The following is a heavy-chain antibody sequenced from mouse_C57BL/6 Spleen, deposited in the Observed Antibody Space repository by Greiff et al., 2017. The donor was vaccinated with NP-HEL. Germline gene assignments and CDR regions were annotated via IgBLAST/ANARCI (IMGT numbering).Heavy chain of an antibody. V-gene: IGHV5-9*01. CDR2: ISGGGGNT. CDR3: ARLRGLGDYFDY. J-gene: IGHJ2*01. CDR1: GFTFSSYT. Sequence: EVQRVESGGGLVKPGGSLKLSCAASGFTFSSYTMSWVRQTPEKRLEWVATISGGGGNTYYPDSVKGRFTISRDNAKNTLYLQMSSLRSEDTALYYCARLRGLGDYFDYWGQGTTLTVSS. D-gene: IGHD4-1*01.